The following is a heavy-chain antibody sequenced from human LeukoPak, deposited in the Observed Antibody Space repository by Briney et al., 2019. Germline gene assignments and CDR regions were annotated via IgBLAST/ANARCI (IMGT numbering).Heavy chain of an antibody. CDR1: GFTFSSYA. D-gene: IGHD3-22*01. CDR2: ISGSGGST. CDR3: AKVGYYDSSGYPCDAFDI. V-gene: IGHV3-23*01. Sequence: GGSLRLSCAASGFTFSSYAMSWVRQAPGKGLGWVSAISGSGGSTYYADSVKGRFTISRDNSKNTLYLQMNSLRAEDTAVYYCAKVGYYDSSGYPCDAFDIWGQGTMVTVSS. J-gene: IGHJ3*02.